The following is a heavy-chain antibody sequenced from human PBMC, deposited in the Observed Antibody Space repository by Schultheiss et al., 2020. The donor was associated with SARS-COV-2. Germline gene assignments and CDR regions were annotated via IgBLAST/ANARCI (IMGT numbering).Heavy chain of an antibody. J-gene: IGHJ6*02. CDR3: TTVSGYAKGDYYYYGMDV. CDR1: GFTFSSYV. V-gene: IGHV3-66*01. Sequence: GGSLRLSCAASGFTFSSYVMSWVRQAPGKGLEWVSVIYSGGSTYYADSVKGRFTISRDNTKNSLYLQMNSLKTEDTAVYYCTTVSGYAKGDYYYYGMDVWGQGTTVTVSS. D-gene: IGHD5-12*01. CDR2: IYSGGST.